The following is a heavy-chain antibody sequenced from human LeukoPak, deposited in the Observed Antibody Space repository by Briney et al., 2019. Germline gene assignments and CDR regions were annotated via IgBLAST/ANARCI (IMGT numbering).Heavy chain of an antibody. CDR1: GYTFTSYG. CDR2: ISTYNSNT. D-gene: IGHD6-13*01. Sequence: ASVKVSCKTSGYTFTSYGISWVRQAPGQGLEWMGWISTYNSNTNYAQKLQGRVTMTTDTSTSTAYMELRSLRSDDTAGYYCARDSRIAAAPPNWFDPWGQGTLVAVSS. CDR3: ARDSRIAAAPPNWFDP. V-gene: IGHV1-18*01. J-gene: IGHJ5*02.